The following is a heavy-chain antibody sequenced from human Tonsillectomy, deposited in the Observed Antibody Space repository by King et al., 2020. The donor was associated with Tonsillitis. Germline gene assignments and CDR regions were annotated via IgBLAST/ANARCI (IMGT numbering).Heavy chain of an antibody. Sequence: VQLQQWGAGLLKPSETLSLTCAVYGGSFSGYFWNWIRQPPGKGLEWIGEINHNGSTNYNPSLKSRVTISVDTSKNQFSLKLSSVTAADTAVYYCARDSTNYYDSSNYKDDADAFDIWGQGTMVTVSS. CDR2: INHNGST. D-gene: IGHD3-22*01. CDR1: GGSFSGYF. V-gene: IGHV4-34*01. CDR3: ARDSTNYYDSSNYKDDADAFDI. J-gene: IGHJ3*02.